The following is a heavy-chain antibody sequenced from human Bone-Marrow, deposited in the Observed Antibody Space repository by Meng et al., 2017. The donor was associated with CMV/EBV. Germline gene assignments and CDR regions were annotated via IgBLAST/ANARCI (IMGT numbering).Heavy chain of an antibody. D-gene: IGHD3-22*01. CDR1: GFTVSSNY. V-gene: IGHV3-11*04. Sequence: GGSLRLSCAASGFTVSSNYMSWIRQAPGKGLEWVSYISSSGSTIYYADSVKGRFTISRDNAKNSLYLQMNSLRAEDTAVYYCARDQAGYSSGYPHSFDYWGQGTLVTVSS. CDR3: ARDQAGYSSGYPHSFDY. CDR2: ISSSGSTI. J-gene: IGHJ4*02.